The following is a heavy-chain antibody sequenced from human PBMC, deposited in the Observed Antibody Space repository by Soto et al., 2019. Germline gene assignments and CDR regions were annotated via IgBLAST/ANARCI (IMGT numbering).Heavy chain of an antibody. J-gene: IGHJ4*02. V-gene: IGHV1-3*01. CDR2: INAGNGDT. D-gene: IGHD1-26*01. CDR1: GYTFTTYS. CDR3: ARDLWDRYFDY. Sequence: EASVKVSCKTSGYTFTTYSIHWVRQAPGQSLEWMGWINAGNGDTKYSQKFQDRVTITRDTSASTAYMELSSLRPEDTAVYYCARDLWDRYFDYWGQGTPVTVSS.